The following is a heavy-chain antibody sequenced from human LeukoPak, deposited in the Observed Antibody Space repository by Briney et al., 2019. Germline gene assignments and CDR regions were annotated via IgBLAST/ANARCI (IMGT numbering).Heavy chain of an antibody. CDR3: ARYCSSTSCYSRGLDY. CDR2: INPNSGGT. CDR1: GYTFTGYY. V-gene: IGHV1-2*04. Sequence: ASVKVSCKASGYTFTGYYMHWVRQAPGQGLEWMGWINPNSGGTNYAQKFQGWVTMTRDTSISTAYMELSRLRSEDTAVYYCARYCSSTSCYSRGLDYWGQGTLVTVSS. J-gene: IGHJ4*02. D-gene: IGHD2-2*01.